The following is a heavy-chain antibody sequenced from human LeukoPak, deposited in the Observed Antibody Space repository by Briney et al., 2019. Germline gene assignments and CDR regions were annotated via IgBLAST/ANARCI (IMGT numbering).Heavy chain of an antibody. D-gene: IGHD3-3*01. CDR3: STVWSGSY. V-gene: IGHV3-15*01. J-gene: IGHJ4*02. CDR2: IKSKTDGGTT. CDR1: GFTFSNAW. Sequence: PGGSLRLSCVASGFTFSNAWMSWVRQTPGKGLEWVGRIKSKTDGGTTDYAGPVKGRFTISGEDSNNTLYLQMNSLKTEDTAMYYCSTVWSGSYWGQGTLVTVSS.